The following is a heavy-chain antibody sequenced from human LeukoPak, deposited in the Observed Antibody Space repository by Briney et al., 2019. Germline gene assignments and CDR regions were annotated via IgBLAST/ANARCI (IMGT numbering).Heavy chain of an antibody. CDR1: GYTFTSYG. CDR3: ARRIAVAGYYFDY. Sequence: ASVKVSCKASGYTFTSYGISWVRQAPGHGLEWMGWISAYNGNTNFAQRLQGRVTMTTDTSTSTAYMELRSLRSDATAVYYCARRIAVAGYYFDYWGQGTLVTVSS. V-gene: IGHV1-18*01. D-gene: IGHD6-19*01. CDR2: ISAYNGNT. J-gene: IGHJ4*02.